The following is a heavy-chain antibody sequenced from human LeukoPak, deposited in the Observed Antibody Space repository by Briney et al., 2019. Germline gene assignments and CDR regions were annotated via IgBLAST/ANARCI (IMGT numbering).Heavy chain of an antibody. J-gene: IGHJ4*02. V-gene: IGHV4-59*12. D-gene: IGHD5-18*01. Sequence: SETLSLTCTVSGGSISSYYWSWIRQPPGKGLEWIGYIYYSGSTNYNPSLKSRVTISVDTSKNQFSLKLSSVTAADTAVYYCARTSRGYSYGWWGQGTLVTVSS. CDR3: ARTSRGYSYGW. CDR2: IYYSGST. CDR1: GGSISSYY.